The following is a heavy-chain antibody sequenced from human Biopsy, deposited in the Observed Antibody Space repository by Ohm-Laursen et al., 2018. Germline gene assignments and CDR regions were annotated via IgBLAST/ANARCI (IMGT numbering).Heavy chain of an antibody. J-gene: IGHJ6*02. CDR2: INPDNGGT. V-gene: IGHV1-2*02. CDR3: VRSRAGGATWGMDV. D-gene: IGHD3-16*01. CDR1: GGSFSSYA. Sequence: GSSVKVSCKSSGGSFSSYAISWVRQAPGQGLEWMGWINPDNGGTIHAQKFQGRVTVTRDTSISTAYVEVTSLRSDDTAVYYCVRSRAGGATWGMDVWGQGTTVTVSS.